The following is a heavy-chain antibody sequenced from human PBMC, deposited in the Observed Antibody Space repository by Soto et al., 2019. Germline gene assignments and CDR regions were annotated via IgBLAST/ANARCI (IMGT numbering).Heavy chain of an antibody. D-gene: IGHD3-22*01. V-gene: IGHV3-23*01. CDR1: GFTFSSYA. CDR3: AKDSSCSGYFRL. CDR2: ISGSGGST. J-gene: IGHJ4*02. Sequence: EVQLLESGGGLVQPGGSLRLSCAASGFTFSSYAMSWVRQAPGKGLEWVSAISGSGGSTYYADSVKGRFTISRDNSKNSLYLHMNSLRAEDTAVYYCAKDSSCSGYFRLWGQGTLVTVSS.